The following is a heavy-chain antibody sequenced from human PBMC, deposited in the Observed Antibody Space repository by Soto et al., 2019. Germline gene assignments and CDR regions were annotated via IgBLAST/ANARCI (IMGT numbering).Heavy chain of an antibody. CDR2: ISYDGSNK. Sequence: QVQLVESGGGVVQPGRSLRLSCAASGFTFSSYAMHWVRQVPGKGLEWVAVISYDGSNKYYADSVKGRFTISRDNSKNTLYLQMNSLRAEDTAVYYCARDRAVAGTLDYWGQGTLVTVSS. V-gene: IGHV3-30-3*01. D-gene: IGHD6-19*01. CDR3: ARDRAVAGTLDY. J-gene: IGHJ4*02. CDR1: GFTFSSYA.